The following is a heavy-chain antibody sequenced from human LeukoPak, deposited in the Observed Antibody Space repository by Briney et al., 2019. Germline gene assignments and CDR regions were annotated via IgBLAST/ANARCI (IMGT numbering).Heavy chain of an antibody. Sequence: ASVKVSCKASGYTFTGYYMHWVRQAPGQGLEWMGWINPNSGGTNYAQKFQGRVTMTRDTSISTAYMELSRLGSDDTAVYYCARDRTTGTFFNYYYYMDVWGKGTTVTVSS. CDR3: ARDRTTGTFFNYYYYMDV. V-gene: IGHV1-2*02. D-gene: IGHD1-7*01. CDR2: INPNSGGT. CDR1: GYTFTGYY. J-gene: IGHJ6*03.